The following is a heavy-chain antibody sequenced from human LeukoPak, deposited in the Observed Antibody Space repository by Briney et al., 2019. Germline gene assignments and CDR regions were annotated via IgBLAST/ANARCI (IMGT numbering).Heavy chain of an antibody. V-gene: IGHV3-23*01. Sequence: PGGSLRLSCAAAGFTFNNYAMSWVRQAPGKGLKWVSGISSGGSTYYADSVKGRFTISRDNSKNTLYLQMNSLRAEDTAVYYCAKDPRTTVTTDYGYWGQGTLVTVSS. J-gene: IGHJ4*02. CDR2: ISSGGST. D-gene: IGHD4-11*01. CDR1: GFTFNNYA. CDR3: AKDPRTTVTTDYGY.